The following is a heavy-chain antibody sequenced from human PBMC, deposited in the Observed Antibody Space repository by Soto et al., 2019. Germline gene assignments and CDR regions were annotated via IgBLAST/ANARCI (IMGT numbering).Heavy chain of an antibody. CDR1: GCTFTSYA. J-gene: IGHJ5*02. CDR2: INAGNGNT. CDR3: ARWVVPFSTLDP. Sequence: VSVKVSCKVSGCTFTSYAMHCVRQAPGQKLEWMGWINAGNGNTKYSQKFQGRVTITRDTSAITAYMELSSLRSEDTAVYYCARWVVPFSTLDPWGQGTLVTVSS. V-gene: IGHV1-3*01. D-gene: IGHD2-2*01.